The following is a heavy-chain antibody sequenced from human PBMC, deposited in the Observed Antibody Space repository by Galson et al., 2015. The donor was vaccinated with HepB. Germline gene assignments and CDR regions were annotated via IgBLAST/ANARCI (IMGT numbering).Heavy chain of an antibody. D-gene: IGHD2-2*01. CDR2: ISSFGASA. CDR1: GFTFGNYA. Sequence: CAASGFTFGNYAMTWVRQAPGKGLEWVSLISSFGASAYYADSVTGRFTISRDNSKNTLYLQMNSLRAEDTAVYYCAVGGGFCSGPTCYALQYWGQGTLVTVSS. J-gene: IGHJ4*02. V-gene: IGHV3-23*01. CDR3: AVGGGFCSGPTCYALQY.